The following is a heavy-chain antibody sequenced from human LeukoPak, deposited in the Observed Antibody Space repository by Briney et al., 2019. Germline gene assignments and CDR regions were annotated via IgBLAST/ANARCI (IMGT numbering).Heavy chain of an antibody. J-gene: IGHJ4*02. V-gene: IGHV3-30*02. CDR1: GFTFSSYG. Sequence: GGSLRLSCAASGFTFSSYGMHWVRQAPGKGLEWVAFIRYDGSNKYYADSVKGRFTISRDNSKNTLYLQRNSLRAEDTAVYYCAKDRLIVGATTGFDYWGQGTLVTVSS. D-gene: IGHD1-26*01. CDR3: AKDRLIVGATTGFDY. CDR2: IRYDGSNK.